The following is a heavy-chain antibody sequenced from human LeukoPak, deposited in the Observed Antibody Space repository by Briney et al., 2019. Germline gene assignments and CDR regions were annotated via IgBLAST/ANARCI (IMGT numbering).Heavy chain of an antibody. V-gene: IGHV3-21*01. J-gene: IGHJ6*02. CDR2: ISSSSAYI. D-gene: IGHD2-2*01. Sequence: PGGSLRLSCAASGFTFSDYAMDWVRQAPGKGLEWVSAISSSSAYIYYADSVKGRFTISRDNAKNSVSLQMNSLRAEDTAVYYCARIFRYQLVDYYALDVWGQGTMVTVSS. CDR1: GFTFSDYA. CDR3: ARIFRYQLVDYYALDV.